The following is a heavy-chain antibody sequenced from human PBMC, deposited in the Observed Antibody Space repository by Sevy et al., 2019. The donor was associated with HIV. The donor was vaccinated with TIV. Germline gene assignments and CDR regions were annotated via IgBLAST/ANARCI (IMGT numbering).Heavy chain of an antibody. CDR3: ARDLLVPAAMIPYYYGMDV. D-gene: IGHD2-2*01. CDR1: GFTFSSYS. Sequence: GGSLRLSCAASGFTFSSYSMNWVRQAPGKGLEWVSSISSSSSYIYYADSVKGRFTISRDNAKNSLYLQMNSLRAEDTAVYYCARDLLVPAAMIPYYYGMDVCGRGTTVTVSS. J-gene: IGHJ6*02. CDR2: ISSSSSYI. V-gene: IGHV3-21*01.